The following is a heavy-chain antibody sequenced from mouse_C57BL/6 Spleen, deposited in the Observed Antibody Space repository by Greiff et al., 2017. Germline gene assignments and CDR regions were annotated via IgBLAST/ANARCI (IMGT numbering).Heavy chain of an antibody. CDR2: IDPSDSYT. V-gene: IGHV1-69*01. Sequence: QVQLQQPGAELVMPGASVKLSCKASGYTFTSYWMHWVKQRPGQGLEWIGEIDPSDSYTNYNQKFKGKSTLTVDKSSSPAYMQLSSLTSEDSAVYYCARAPYYYGSSYRYFDVWGTGTTVTVSS. J-gene: IGHJ1*03. D-gene: IGHD1-1*01. CDR3: ARAPYYYGSSYRYFDV. CDR1: GYTFTSYW.